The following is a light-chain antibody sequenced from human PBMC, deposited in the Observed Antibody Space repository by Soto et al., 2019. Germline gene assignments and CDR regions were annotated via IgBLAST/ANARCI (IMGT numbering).Light chain of an antibody. CDR2: GAF. J-gene: IGKJ4*01. Sequence: EGVLTQSPGTLSLSPGERATLSCRASQSVSSNYLAWYQQKPGRAPRLLIFGAFFRATGIPDRFSGSASGTDFTLTISGLEPEDFAVYYCQQYDTAPLTFGGGTKV. V-gene: IGKV3-20*01. CDR3: QQYDTAPLT. CDR1: QSVSSNY.